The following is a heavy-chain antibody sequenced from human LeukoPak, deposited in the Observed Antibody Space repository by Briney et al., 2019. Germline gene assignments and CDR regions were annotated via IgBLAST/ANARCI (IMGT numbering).Heavy chain of an antibody. CDR2: FDPEDGET. CDR3: ATEVYDSSGYYYFQH. D-gene: IGHD3-22*01. V-gene: IGHV1-24*01. Sequence: ASVKVSCKVSGYTLTELSMHWVRQAPGKGLEWMGGFDPEDGETIYAQKFQGRVTMTEDTSTDTAYMELSSLRSGDTAVYYCATEVYDSSGYYYFQHWGQGTLVTVSS. J-gene: IGHJ1*01. CDR1: GYTLTELS.